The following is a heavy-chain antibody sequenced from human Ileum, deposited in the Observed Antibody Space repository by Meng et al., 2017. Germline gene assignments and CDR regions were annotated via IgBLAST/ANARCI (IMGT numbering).Heavy chain of an antibody. J-gene: IGHJ4*02. CDR2: FSGSSSYI. CDR3: AREANLEMAFDY. CDR1: GVTLTSFT. V-gene: IGHV3-21*01. D-gene: IGHD5-24*01. Sequence: GESLNTSFPSPGVTLTSFTMNWVPPAPGKGLEWVSSFSGSSSYIYYADSVKGRFTISRDNDKISLYLKMDSLRDEDTAVYDCAREANLEMAFDYWGQGTLVTVSS.